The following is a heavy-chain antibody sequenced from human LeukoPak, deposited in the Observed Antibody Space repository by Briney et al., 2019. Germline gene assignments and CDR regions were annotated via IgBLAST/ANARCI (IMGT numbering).Heavy chain of an antibody. CDR3: ARGRYHQPLQFDY. J-gene: IGHJ4*02. CDR1: GDSISSSNW. Sequence: SGTLSLTCAVSGDSISSSNWWSWVRQPPGKGLEWIGEIYHSGSTNYNPSLKSRVTISVDKSKNHFSLKLSSVTAADTAMYYCARGRYHQPLQFDYWGQGTLVTVSS. V-gene: IGHV4-4*02. CDR2: IYHSGST. D-gene: IGHD2-2*01.